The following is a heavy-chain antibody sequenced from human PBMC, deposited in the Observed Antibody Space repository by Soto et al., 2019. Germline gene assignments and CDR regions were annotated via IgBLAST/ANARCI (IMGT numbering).Heavy chain of an antibody. V-gene: IGHV4-30-4*01. D-gene: IGHD3-22*01. J-gene: IGHJ4*02. Sequence: QVQLQESGPGLVKPSQTLSLTCTVSGGSISSGDYYWSWIRQPPGKGLEWIGYIYYSGSTYYNPSPPRRVTISVDTSKNLFSLKLSSVTAADTAVYYCARGSYYYDRSGYYHYWGQGTLVTVSS. CDR3: ARGSYYYDRSGYYHY. CDR2: IYYSGST. CDR1: GGSISSGDYY.